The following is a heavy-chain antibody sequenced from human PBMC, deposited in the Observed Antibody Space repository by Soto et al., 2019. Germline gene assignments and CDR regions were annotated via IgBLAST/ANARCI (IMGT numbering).Heavy chain of an antibody. Sequence: EVQLVESGGGLVQPGGSLRLSCAASGFTFNNYWMSWVRQAPRKGPEWVANIKADGSEKYHVDSVKGRFTISRDNAKNSLYLQMNGLRAEDTAMYYCARDGYYYAMDVWGQGTTVTVSS. CDR1: GFTFNNYW. D-gene: IGHD6-13*01. CDR3: ARDGYYYAMDV. V-gene: IGHV3-7*04. CDR2: IKADGSEK. J-gene: IGHJ6*02.